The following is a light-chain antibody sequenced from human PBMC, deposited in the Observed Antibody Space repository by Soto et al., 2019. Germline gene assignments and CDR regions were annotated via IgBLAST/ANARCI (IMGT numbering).Light chain of an antibody. CDR2: DVT. J-gene: IGLJ1*01. CDR1: SSDVGDYNY. Sequence: HSALTQPRSVSGSPGQSVTISCTGTSSDVGDYNYVSWYQQHPGKAPKLMIYDVTKRPSGVPDRFSGSKSGNTASLTISGLHAEDEADYYCCSYAGSPFVFGTGTKLTVL. CDR3: CSYAGSPFV. V-gene: IGLV2-11*01.